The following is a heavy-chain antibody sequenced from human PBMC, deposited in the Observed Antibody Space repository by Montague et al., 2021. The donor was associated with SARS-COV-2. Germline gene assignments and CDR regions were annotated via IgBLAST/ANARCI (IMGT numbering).Heavy chain of an antibody. D-gene: IGHD5-24*01. J-gene: IGHJ6*02. Sequence: SLRLSCAASTFALSTYELNWVRQAPGKGLEWVSKITSSGTSIYYADSGKGCFTISRDDAKNSLYLQMNSLRAEDTGVYYCARNKQLRGDMDVWGQGTTVIVSS. V-gene: IGHV3-48*03. CDR3: ARNKQLRGDMDV. CDR1: TFALSTYE. CDR2: ITSSGTSI.